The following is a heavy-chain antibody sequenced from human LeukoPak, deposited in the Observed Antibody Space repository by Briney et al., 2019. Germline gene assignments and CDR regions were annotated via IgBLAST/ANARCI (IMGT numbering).Heavy chain of an antibody. J-gene: IGHJ5*02. CDR2: INPNTGGT. CDR3: ARGGTYNDILSFDP. V-gene: IGHV1-2*02. Sequence: ASVKVSCKASGYTFTDYYMHWVRQAPGQGLEWMGWINPNTGGTNYAQNFQGRVTMTRDTSISTAYMELSRLRSDDTAVYYCARGGTYNDILSFDPWGQGTLVTVSS. D-gene: IGHD3-9*01. CDR1: GYTFTDYY.